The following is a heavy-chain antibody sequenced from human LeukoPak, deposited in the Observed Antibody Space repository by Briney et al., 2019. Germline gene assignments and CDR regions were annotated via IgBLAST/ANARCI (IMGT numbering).Heavy chain of an antibody. D-gene: IGHD2-15*01. CDR2: IIPILGIA. Sequence: SVTVSFKASGGTFSIYAISWVRQAPGQGLEWVGRIIPILGIANYAQKFQGRVTITADKSTSTAYMELSSLRSEDTAVYYCARERLVAARYYYYGMDVWGQGTTVTVSS. CDR3: ARERLVAARYYYYGMDV. V-gene: IGHV1-69*04. CDR1: GGTFSIYA. J-gene: IGHJ6*02.